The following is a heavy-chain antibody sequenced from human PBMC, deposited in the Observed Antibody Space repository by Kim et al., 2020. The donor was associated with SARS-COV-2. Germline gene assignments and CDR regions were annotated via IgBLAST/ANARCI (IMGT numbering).Heavy chain of an antibody. J-gene: IGHJ4*02. D-gene: IGHD5-12*01. V-gene: IGHV3-23*01. Sequence: LSLTCAASGFTFSSYAMSWVRQAPGKGLEWVSAISGSGGSTYYADSVKGRFTISRDNSKNTLYLQMNSLRAEDTAVYYCAKSGEMATTDFDYWGQGTLVTVSS. CDR3: AKSGEMATTDFDY. CDR2: ISGSGGST. CDR1: GFTFSSYA.